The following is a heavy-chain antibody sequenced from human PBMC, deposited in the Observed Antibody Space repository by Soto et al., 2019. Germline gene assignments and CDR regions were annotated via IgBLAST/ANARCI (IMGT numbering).Heavy chain of an antibody. Sequence: QVQLVESGGGVVQPGRSLRLSCAASGFTFSSYAMHWVRQAPGKGLEWVAVISYDGSNKYYADSVKGRFTISRDNSKNTLYLQMNSLRAEDTAVYYCARKDCISTSCRRYFDYWGQGTLVTVSS. D-gene: IGHD2-2*01. CDR3: ARKDCISTSCRRYFDY. V-gene: IGHV3-30-3*01. CDR2: ISYDGSNK. CDR1: GFTFSSYA. J-gene: IGHJ4*02.